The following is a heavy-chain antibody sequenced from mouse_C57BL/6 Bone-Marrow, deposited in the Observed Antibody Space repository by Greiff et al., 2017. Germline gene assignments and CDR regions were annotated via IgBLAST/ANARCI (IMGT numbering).Heavy chain of an antibody. J-gene: IGHJ3*01. CDR3: AFYSNYVAWFAY. D-gene: IGHD2-5*01. Sequence: VQRVESGPGLVQPSQSLSITCTVSGFSLTSYGVHWVRQSPGKGLEWLGVIWRGGSTDYNAAFMSRLSITKDNSKSQVFFKMNSLQADDTAIYYCAFYSNYVAWFAYWGQGTLVTVSA. CDR2: IWRGGST. V-gene: IGHV2-5*01. CDR1: GFSLTSYG.